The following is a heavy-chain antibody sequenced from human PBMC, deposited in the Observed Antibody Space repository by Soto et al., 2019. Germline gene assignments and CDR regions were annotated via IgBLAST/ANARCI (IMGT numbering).Heavy chain of an antibody. CDR3: ARDQTYYDILTGYPNARMAYYYSYMDV. V-gene: IGHV3-11*01. Sequence: WGSLGLSCAASGFTLSDYYMSWIRQAPGKGLEWVSYISSSGSTIYYADSVKGRFTISRDNAKNSLYLQMNSLRAEDTAVYYCARDQTYYDILTGYPNARMAYYYSYMDVWGKATTVTVSS. J-gene: IGHJ6*03. D-gene: IGHD3-9*01. CDR2: ISSSGSTI. CDR1: GFTLSDYY.